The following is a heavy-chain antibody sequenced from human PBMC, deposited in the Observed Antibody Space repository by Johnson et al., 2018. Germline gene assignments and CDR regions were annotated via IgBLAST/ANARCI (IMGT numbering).Heavy chain of an antibody. V-gene: IGHV3-48*01. CDR1: GFTFSSYS. D-gene: IGHD1-26*01. J-gene: IGHJ1*01. Sequence: EVQLVESGGGLVQPGGSLRLSCAASGFTFSSYSMNWVRQAPGKGLEWVSYISSSSSTIYYADSVKGRFTISRDKAKNSLYLQMNSLRAEDTAVYYCAEEDGGSYYRYFQHWGQGTLVTVSS. CDR3: AEEDGGSYYRYFQH. CDR2: ISSSSSTI.